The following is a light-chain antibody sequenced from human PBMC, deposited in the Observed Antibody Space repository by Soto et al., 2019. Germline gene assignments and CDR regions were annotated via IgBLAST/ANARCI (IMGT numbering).Light chain of an antibody. J-gene: IGLJ2*01. V-gene: IGLV2-14*01. CDR3: SSYTTRSTYVV. CDR1: DSDVGGYNY. Sequence: QSALTQPASVSGSPGQSITISCTGTDSDVGGYNYVSWYQQHPGKAPKLIIYGVTNRPSGVSNRFSGSKSGNTASLTISGLQAEDEADYYFSSYTTRSTYVVLGGGTKVTVL. CDR2: GVT.